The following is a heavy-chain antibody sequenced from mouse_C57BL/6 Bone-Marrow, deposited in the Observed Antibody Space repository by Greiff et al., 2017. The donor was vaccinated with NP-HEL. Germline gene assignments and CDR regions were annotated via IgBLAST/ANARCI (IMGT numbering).Heavy chain of an antibody. CDR1: GYTFTSYW. CDR3: TNYYGSSYVGDY. D-gene: IGHD1-1*01. J-gene: IGHJ2*01. V-gene: IGHV1-5*01. CDR2: IYPGNSDT. Sequence: EVQGVESGTVLARPGASVKMSCKTSGYTFTSYWMHWVKQRPGQGLEWIGAIYPGNSDTSYNQKFKGKAKLTAVTSASTAYMELSSLTNEDSAVYYCTNYYGSSYVGDYWGQGTTLPVSS.